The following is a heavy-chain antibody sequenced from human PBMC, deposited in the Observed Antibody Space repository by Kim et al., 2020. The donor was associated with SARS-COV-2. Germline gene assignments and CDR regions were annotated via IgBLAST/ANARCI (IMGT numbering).Heavy chain of an antibody. CDR2: SK. CDR3: ARGQGGRYGDY. D-gene: IGHD1-1*01. V-gene: IGHV4-30-2*05. Sequence: SKYFNPSLRSRVTMSVDTCKKQFSLDLISVTAADTAVYFCARGQGGRYGDYWGQGALVNVSS. J-gene: IGHJ4*02.